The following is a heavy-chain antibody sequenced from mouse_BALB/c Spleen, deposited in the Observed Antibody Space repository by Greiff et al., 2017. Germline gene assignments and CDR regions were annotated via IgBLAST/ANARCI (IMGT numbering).Heavy chain of an antibody. V-gene: IGHV5-6-5*01. CDR2: ISSGGST. Sequence: EVQGVESGGGLVQPGGSRKLSCAASGFTFSSYAMSWVRQTPEKRLEWVASISSGGSTYYPDSVKGRFTISRDNARNILYLQMSSLRSEDTAMYYCARGLGGSSFSYYFDYWGQGTTLTVSS. D-gene: IGHD1-1*01. CDR1: GFTFSSYA. CDR3: ARGLGGSSFSYYFDY. J-gene: IGHJ2*01.